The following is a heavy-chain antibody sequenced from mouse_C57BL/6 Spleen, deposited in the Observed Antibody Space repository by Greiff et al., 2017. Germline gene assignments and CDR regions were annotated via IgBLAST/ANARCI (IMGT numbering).Heavy chain of an antibody. CDR3: ARNLYYYGSSYFDY. D-gene: IGHD1-1*01. V-gene: IGHV5-16*01. J-gene: IGHJ2*01. Sequence: EVKLMESEGGLVQPGSSMKLSCTASGFTFSDYYMAWVRQVPEKGLEWVANINYDGGSSYYLDSLKSRFIISRDNAKNILYLQMSSLKSEDTATYYCARNLYYYGSSYFDYWGQGTTLTVSS. CDR2: INYDGGSS. CDR1: GFTFSDYY.